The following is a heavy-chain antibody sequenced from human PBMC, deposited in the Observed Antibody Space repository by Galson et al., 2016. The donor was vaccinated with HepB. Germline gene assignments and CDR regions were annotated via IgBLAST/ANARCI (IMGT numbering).Heavy chain of an antibody. Sequence: SLRLSCAASGFYFGDHAMGWFRQAPGKGLEWVGFIRSKPYGGTQEYAASVRGRFTISRDDAKGIAYLQISSLQTKDTAVYFCAKDSGAALAGTGHLWLDPWGQGTLVIVSS. V-gene: IGHV3-49*03. D-gene: IGHD6-19*01. CDR2: IRSKPYGGTQ. CDR3: AKDSGAALAGTGHLWLDP. CDR1: GFYFGDHA. J-gene: IGHJ5*02.